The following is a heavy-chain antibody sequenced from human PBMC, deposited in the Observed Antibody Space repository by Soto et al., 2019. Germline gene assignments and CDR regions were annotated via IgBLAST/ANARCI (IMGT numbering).Heavy chain of an antibody. V-gene: IGHV4-4*02. J-gene: IGHJ4*02. Sequence: QVQLQESGPGLVKPSGTLSLTCSVSGDSITSDTWWSWVRQSPGKGLEWIGEIYHSGRTHYNPSLKRRVIISVDTPKNAFSLTLSSVTAADTAVYYCTANGYYSLDYWGQGSLVTVSS. CDR3: TANGYYSLDY. CDR2: IYHSGRT. CDR1: GDSITSDTW. D-gene: IGHD5-12*01.